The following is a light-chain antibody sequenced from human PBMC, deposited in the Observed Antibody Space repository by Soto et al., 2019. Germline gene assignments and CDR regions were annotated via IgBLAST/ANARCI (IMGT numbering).Light chain of an antibody. CDR1: QTMNNY. V-gene: IGKV1-39*01. J-gene: IGKJ3*01. Sequence: DLPMTQSPSSLSASVGDRVTITCRASQTMNNYLSWIQQKPGKAPKLLIYAASTLRSGVPSRFSGSGSGTDFTLTISSLQPEDFATYYCQQTYSIPFTFGPGTKVDVK. CDR2: AAS. CDR3: QQTYSIPFT.